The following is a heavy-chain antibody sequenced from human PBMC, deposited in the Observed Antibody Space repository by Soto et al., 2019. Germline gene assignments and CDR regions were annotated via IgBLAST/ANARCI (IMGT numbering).Heavy chain of an antibody. D-gene: IGHD1-7*01. CDR1: GDNVFRNDVA. CDR2: TYYRWSKWDH. V-gene: IGHV6-1*01. Sequence: QVQLQQSGPGLVKPSQTLSLTCAISGDNVFRNDVALNWVRQSPSRGLEWLGRTYYRWSKWDHDYTVSVKSRTTINLATSKNELSLQLYSVTPEDSAVYYCARGRNSAFEIWGQGTLVIVSS. J-gene: IGHJ3*02. CDR3: ARGRNSAFEI.